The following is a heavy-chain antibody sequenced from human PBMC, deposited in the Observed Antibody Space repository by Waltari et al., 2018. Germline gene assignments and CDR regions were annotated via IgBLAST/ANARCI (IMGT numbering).Heavy chain of an antibody. V-gene: IGHV3-74*01. CDR2: INSDGGST. D-gene: IGHD3-10*01. J-gene: IGHJ6*02. CDR3: ARGRFGSNGMDV. CDR1: GFTFSSYG. Sequence: EVQLVESGGGLVQPGGSLRLSCAASGFTFSSYGMHWVPQAPGKGLVWVSRINSDGGSTNYVDSVKGRFTISRDNAKNTLYVQMNSLRAEDTAVYYCARGRFGSNGMDVWGQGTTVTVSS.